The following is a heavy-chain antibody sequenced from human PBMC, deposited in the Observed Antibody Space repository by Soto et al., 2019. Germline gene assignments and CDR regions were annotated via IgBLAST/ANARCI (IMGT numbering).Heavy chain of an antibody. V-gene: IGHV1-18*01. J-gene: IGHJ6*02. CDR3: ARGGYYDNSWGKLSHYGLDV. CDR2: ISPYNDYT. D-gene: IGHD3-16*01. Sequence: QVQLAQSANEVKKPGASVRVSCKAAGYTFIRYGIAWVRQAPGQGLEWMGWISPYNDYTVYAQKFQGRASMTADTSTRTVYMNLRGLKSDDTAVYYCARGGYYDNSWGKLSHYGLDVWGQGTSVSVSS. CDR1: GYTFIRYG.